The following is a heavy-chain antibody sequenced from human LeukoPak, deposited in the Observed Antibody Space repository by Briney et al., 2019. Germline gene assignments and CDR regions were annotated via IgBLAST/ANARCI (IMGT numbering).Heavy chain of an antibody. J-gene: IGHJ5*02. CDR1: GGSISSGDYY. CDR3: ARVPAANNWFDP. Sequence: SQTLSLTCTVSGGSISSGDYYWSWIRQPPGKGLEWIGYIYYSGSTYYNPSLKSRVTISVDPSKNQFSLKLSSVTAADTAVYYCARVPAANNWFDPWGQGTLVTVSS. V-gene: IGHV4-30-4*01. D-gene: IGHD2-2*01. CDR2: IYYSGST.